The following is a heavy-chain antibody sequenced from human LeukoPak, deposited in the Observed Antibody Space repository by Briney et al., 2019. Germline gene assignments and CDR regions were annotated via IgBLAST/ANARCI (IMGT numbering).Heavy chain of an antibody. CDR1: GLTFSSYW. Sequence: GGSLRLSCAASGLTFSSYWMHWVRQAPGKGLVWVSRINSDGSSTSYADSVKGRFTISRDNAKNTLYLQMNSLRAEDTAVYYCARDPDYEGWVGWFDPWGQGTLVTVSS. D-gene: IGHD4-17*01. CDR2: INSDGSST. V-gene: IGHV3-74*01. CDR3: ARDPDYEGWVGWFDP. J-gene: IGHJ5*02.